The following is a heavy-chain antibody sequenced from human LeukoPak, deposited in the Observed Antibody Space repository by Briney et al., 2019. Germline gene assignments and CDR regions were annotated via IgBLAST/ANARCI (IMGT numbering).Heavy chain of an antibody. CDR3: ARGAYDFWSGYYSYYYYYYMDV. V-gene: IGHV3-7*01. D-gene: IGHD3-3*01. CDR2: IKQDGSEK. J-gene: IGHJ6*03. Sequence: GSLRLSCAASGFTFSSYWMSWVRQAPGKGLEWVANIKQDGSEKYYVDSVKGRFTISRDNAKNSLYLQMNSLRAEDTAVYYCARGAYDFWSGYYSYYYYYYMDVWGKGTTVTVSS. CDR1: GFTFSSYW.